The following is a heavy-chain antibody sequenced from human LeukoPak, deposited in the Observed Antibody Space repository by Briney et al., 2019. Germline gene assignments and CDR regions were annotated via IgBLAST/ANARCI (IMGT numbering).Heavy chain of an antibody. V-gene: IGHV1-8*01. J-gene: IGHJ3*02. CDR3: AAELYGGNSDCCNFEI. D-gene: IGHD4-23*01. CDR2: MNPNSSNT. Sequence: ASVKVSCKASEYTFTSYDINWVRQATGQGHEWMGWMNPNSSNTGYAQKFQGRVTMTRNTSTSTAYMELSSLRSEDTAVYFCAAELYGGNSDCCNFEIWGQGTMVTVSS. CDR1: EYTFTSYD.